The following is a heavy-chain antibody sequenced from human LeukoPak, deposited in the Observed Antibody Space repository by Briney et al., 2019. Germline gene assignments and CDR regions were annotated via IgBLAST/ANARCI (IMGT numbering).Heavy chain of an antibody. CDR2: ISGNNGKT. V-gene: IGHV1-18*01. CDR1: GYTFSTYD. J-gene: IGHJ3*02. CDR3: ARRWGSGIRGAFDI. D-gene: IGHD3-10*01. Sequence: ASVKVSCKASGYTFSTYDISWVRQAPGQGLEWMGFISGNNGKTNYAKKFQVRVTMTTDTSTSTTYMELRSLRSDDTAIYYCARRWGSGIRGAFDIWGQGTMVTVSS.